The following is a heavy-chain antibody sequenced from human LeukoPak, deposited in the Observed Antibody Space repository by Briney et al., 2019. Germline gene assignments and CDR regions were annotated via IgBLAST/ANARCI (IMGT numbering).Heavy chain of an antibody. Sequence: SETLSLTCAIYSESFSGYFWSWIRQPPGKGLEWIGEINYSGSTNYNPSLKSRVTISVDTSKNPFSLKLSSVTAADTAVYYCARSRGWLQSHPLGYWGQGTLVTVSS. J-gene: IGHJ4*02. V-gene: IGHV4-34*01. D-gene: IGHD5-24*01. CDR3: ARSRGWLQSHPLGY. CDR1: SESFSGYF. CDR2: INYSGST.